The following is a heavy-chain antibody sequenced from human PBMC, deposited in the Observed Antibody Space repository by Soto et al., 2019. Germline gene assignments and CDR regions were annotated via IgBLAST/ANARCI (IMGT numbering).Heavy chain of an antibody. Sequence: QVQLRESGPGLVKPSQTLSLTCTVSGGSINSGGYYWNWIRQHPVKGLEWIGYMNYSGSTYYNPFLRSRVMISADTSENHFSLKLSSVPAADTAVYFCARGYRQSGYSSSWVFDYWGQGTLVNVSS. J-gene: IGHJ4*02. CDR3: ARGYRQSGYSSSWVFDY. CDR2: MNYSGST. D-gene: IGHD6-13*01. V-gene: IGHV4-31*03. CDR1: GGSINSGGYY.